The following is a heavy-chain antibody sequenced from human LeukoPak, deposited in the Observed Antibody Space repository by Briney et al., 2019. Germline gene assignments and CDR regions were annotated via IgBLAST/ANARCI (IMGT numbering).Heavy chain of an antibody. J-gene: IGHJ6*02. V-gene: IGHV3-9*01. CDR3: AKGDTAMVYYYYGMDI. Sequence: PGRSLRLSCAASGFTFDDSALHWVRQTPGKGLEWVSGLSWNSGSIGYADSVRGRFTNSRDNAKNSLYLQMNSLRAEDTALYYCAKGDTAMVYYYYGMDIWGQGTTVTVSS. D-gene: IGHD5-18*01. CDR2: LSWNSGSI. CDR1: GFTFDDSA.